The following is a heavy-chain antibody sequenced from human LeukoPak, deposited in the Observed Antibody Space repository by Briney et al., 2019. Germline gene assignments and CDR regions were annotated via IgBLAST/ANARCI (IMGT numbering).Heavy chain of an antibody. CDR1: DGSISSSSYY. V-gene: IGHV4-39*07. J-gene: IGHJ4*02. CDR3: ARDRLGHWMDLYYFDY. CDR2: IYYSGST. D-gene: IGHD1-1*01. Sequence: PSETLSLTCTVSDGSISSSSYYWGWIRQPPGKGLEWIGSIYYSGSTYYNPSLKSRVTISVDTSKNQFSLKLSSVTAADTAVYYCARDRLGHWMDLYYFDYWGQGTLVTVSS.